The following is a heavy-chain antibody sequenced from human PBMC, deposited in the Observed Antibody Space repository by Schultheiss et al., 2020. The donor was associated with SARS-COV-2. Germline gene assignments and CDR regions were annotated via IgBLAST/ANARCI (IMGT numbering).Heavy chain of an antibody. CDR2: IWYDGSNK. Sequence: GGSLRLSCAASGFTFSSYAMHWVRQAPGKGLEWVAVIWYDGSNKYYADSVKGRFTISRDNSKNTLYLQMNSLRAEDTAVYYCASITMIVVVKPDAFDIWGQGTLVTVSS. D-gene: IGHD3-22*01. CDR1: GFTFSSYA. CDR3: ASITMIVVVKPDAFDI. J-gene: IGHJ3*02. V-gene: IGHV3-30*07.